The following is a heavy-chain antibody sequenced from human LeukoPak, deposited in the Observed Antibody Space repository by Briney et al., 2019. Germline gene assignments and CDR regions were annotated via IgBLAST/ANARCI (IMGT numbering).Heavy chain of an antibody. CDR3: ARCPLEGYEGNYFLYYFDS. CDR2: LTGGGGET. Sequence: PGGSLRLSCAGSGFTLRSYSMNWVRQAPGKGLEWVSTLTGGGGETSYADSVKGRFTMSRDSSNNEVFLQMNNVKPEDTAVYYCARCPLEGYEGNYFLYYFDSWGQGTQVTVSS. J-gene: IGHJ4*02. V-gene: IGHV3-23*01. CDR1: GFTLRSYS. D-gene: IGHD2/OR15-2a*01.